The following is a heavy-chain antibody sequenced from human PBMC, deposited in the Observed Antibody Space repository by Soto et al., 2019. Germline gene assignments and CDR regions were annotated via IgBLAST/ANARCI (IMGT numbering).Heavy chain of an antibody. Sequence: QVQLVQSGAEVKKPGASVKVSCKASGYTFTGYYMHWVRQAPGQGLEWMGWINPNSGGTNYAQKFQDWVTMTRDTSISTAYMELSRLRSDDTAVYYCARAPKYSGYDHYYYYGMDVWGQGTTVTVSS. D-gene: IGHD5-12*01. CDR1: GYTFTGYY. V-gene: IGHV1-2*04. J-gene: IGHJ6*02. CDR2: INPNSGGT. CDR3: ARAPKYSGYDHYYYYGMDV.